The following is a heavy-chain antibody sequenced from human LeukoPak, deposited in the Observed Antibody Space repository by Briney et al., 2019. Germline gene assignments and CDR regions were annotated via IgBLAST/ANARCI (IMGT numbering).Heavy chain of an antibody. Sequence: GGSLRLSCAASGFTFSAYSLNWVRQAPGKGLEWISYISGSGSPISYTDSVKGRFTISRDNAKNSLYLQMNSLRAEDTAVYYCAKAAYYYDSSLSRSYYFDYWGQGTLVTVSS. CDR1: GFTFSAYS. D-gene: IGHD3-22*01. J-gene: IGHJ4*02. V-gene: IGHV3-48*04. CDR2: ISGSGSPI. CDR3: AKAAYYYDSSLSRSYYFDY.